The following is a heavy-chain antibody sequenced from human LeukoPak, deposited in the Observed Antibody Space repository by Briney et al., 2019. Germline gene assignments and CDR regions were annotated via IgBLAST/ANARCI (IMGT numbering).Heavy chain of an antibody. V-gene: IGHV1-2*02. D-gene: IGHD3-10*01. CDR3: ARVGYYYGSGSYLFDY. Sequence: ASVKVSCKASGYTFTGYYMHWVRQAPGQGLEWMGWINPNSGGTNYAQKFRGRVTMTRDTSISTAYMELSRLRSDDTAVYYCARVGYYYGSGSYLFDYWGQGTLVTDSS. CDR1: GYTFTGYY. CDR2: INPNSGGT. J-gene: IGHJ4*02.